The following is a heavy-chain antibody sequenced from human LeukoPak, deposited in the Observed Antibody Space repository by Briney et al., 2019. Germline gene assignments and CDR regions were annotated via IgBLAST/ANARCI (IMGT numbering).Heavy chain of an antibody. D-gene: IGHD3-3*01. CDR2: ISAYNGNT. J-gene: IGHJ6*02. CDR3: AREMGNQFLTIFGVVTPGYYGMDV. Sequence: ASVKVSSKASGYTFTSYDISWVRQAPGQGLEWMAWISAYNGNTNYAQKLQGRVTMTTDTSTTTAYMELRSLRSDDAAVYYCAREMGNQFLTIFGVVTPGYYGMDVWGQGTTVTVSS. CDR1: GYTFTSYD. V-gene: IGHV1-18*01.